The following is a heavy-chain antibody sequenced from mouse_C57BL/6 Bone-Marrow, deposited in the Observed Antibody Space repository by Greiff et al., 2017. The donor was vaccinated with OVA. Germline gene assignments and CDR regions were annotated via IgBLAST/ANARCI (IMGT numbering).Heavy chain of an antibody. CDR2: IYPGDGDT. D-gene: IGHD1-1*01. V-gene: IGHV1-82*01. CDR3: SVAYYYGSSQWYFDV. J-gene: IGHJ1*03. CDR1: GYAFSSSW. Sequence: QVQLKQSGPELVKPGASVKISCKASGYAFSSSWMNWVKQRPGRGLEWIGRIYPGDGDTNDNGKFKGKATLTADKSSSTAYMQLSSLTSEDSAVYFCSVAYYYGSSQWYFDVWGTGTTVTVSS.